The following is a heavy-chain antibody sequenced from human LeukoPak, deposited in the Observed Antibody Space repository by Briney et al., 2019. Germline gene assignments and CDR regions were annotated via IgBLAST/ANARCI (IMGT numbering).Heavy chain of an antibody. Sequence: SVKVSCKASGGTFSSYAISWVRQAPGQGLEWMGGIIPIFGTANYAQKFQGRVTITTDESTSTAYMELSSLRSEDTAVYYCARGGTMARGTKEPPPFDYSGQGTLVTVFS. CDR2: IIPIFGTA. J-gene: IGHJ4*02. CDR1: GGTFSSYA. D-gene: IGHD3-10*01. V-gene: IGHV1-69*05. CDR3: ARGGTMARGTKEPPPFDY.